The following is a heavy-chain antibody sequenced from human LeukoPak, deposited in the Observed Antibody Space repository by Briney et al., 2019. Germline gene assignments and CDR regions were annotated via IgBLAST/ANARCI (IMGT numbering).Heavy chain of an antibody. Sequence: PSQTLSLTCTVSGGSISSGDYYWRWIRQPPGKGLEWIGYIYYSGSTYDNPSLKSRVTISVDTSKNQFSLKLSSVTAADTAVYYCARFPLRRFGELFLFDYWGQGTLVTVSS. CDR3: ARFPLRRFGELFLFDY. V-gene: IGHV4-30-4*01. D-gene: IGHD3-10*01. J-gene: IGHJ4*02. CDR2: IYYSGST. CDR1: GGSISSGDYY.